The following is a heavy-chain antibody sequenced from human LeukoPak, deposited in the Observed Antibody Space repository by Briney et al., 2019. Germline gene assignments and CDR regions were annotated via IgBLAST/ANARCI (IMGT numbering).Heavy chain of an antibody. CDR1: GGSFSSYY. D-gene: IGHD3-10*01. Sequence: SETLSLTCTVSGGSFSSYYWNWIRQPAGKGLEWIGRISASGSTNYNPSLKSRVTMSIDTSTNQFSLKLNSLTAADTAVYYCARDDQGFYYFDYWGQGTLVTVSS. CDR3: ARDDQGFYYFDY. CDR2: ISASGST. V-gene: IGHV4-4*07. J-gene: IGHJ4*02.